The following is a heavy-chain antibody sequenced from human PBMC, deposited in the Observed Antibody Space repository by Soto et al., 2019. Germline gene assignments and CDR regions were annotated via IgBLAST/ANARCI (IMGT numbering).Heavy chain of an antibody. CDR2: INPNVGGGT. D-gene: IGHD7-27*01. CDR1: GFTFIGHY. J-gene: IGHJ4*02. Sequence: QVQVVQSGAGVKKPGASVNLSCKASGFTFIGHYIHWVRQAPGQGLEWVGWINPNVGGGTVYAQKFQGRVTMTADTSTNIASMALTSLRGDDTAVYYCAGSRTGALDYWGPGALVTVSS. CDR3: AGSRTGALDY. V-gene: IGHV1-2*02.